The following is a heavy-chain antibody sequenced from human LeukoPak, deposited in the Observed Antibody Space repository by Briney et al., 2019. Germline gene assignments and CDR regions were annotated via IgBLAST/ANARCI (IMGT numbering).Heavy chain of an antibody. D-gene: IGHD3-10*01. CDR2: ITISSSYI. CDR1: GFTVSRSS. Sequence: PGGSLRLSCAASGFTVSRSSMNWVRQAPGKGLEWVSCITISSSYIYYAGSVKGRFTISRDDAKNSLYLQMNSLRAEDTAVYYCARDGDYYGAGSYYSWGQGTLVTVSS. J-gene: IGHJ4*02. CDR3: ARDGDYYGAGSYYS. V-gene: IGHV3-21*01.